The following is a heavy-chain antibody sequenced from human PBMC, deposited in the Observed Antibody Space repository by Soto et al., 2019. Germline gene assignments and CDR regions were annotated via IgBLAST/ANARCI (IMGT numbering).Heavy chain of an antibody. J-gene: IGHJ4*02. D-gene: IGHD6-13*01. CDR2: IRSKAYGGTT. CDR3: VRIKLGSLKTFDY. V-gene: IGHV3-49*03. CDR1: GFTFCDYA. Sequence: GGSLRLSFTASGFTFCDYAMSWFRQAPGKGLEWVGFIRSKAYGGTTEYAASVKGRFTISRDDPKNSLYLHMNSLKTEDTAVYYCVRIKLGSLKTFDYWGQRTLVTVSS.